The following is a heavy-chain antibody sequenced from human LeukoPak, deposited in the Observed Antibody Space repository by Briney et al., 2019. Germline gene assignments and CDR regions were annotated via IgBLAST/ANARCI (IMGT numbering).Heavy chain of an antibody. V-gene: IGHV6-1*01. CDR2: AYYRSKWYN. CDR1: GGSVSSNSAA. CDR3: ARDYDIFFVVGGTNWFDP. Sequence: PSQTLSLTLDISGGSVSSNSAALNWIRQSPSRGLEWLGRAYYRSKWYNDYAVSVKSRITINPDTSKNQFSLQLNSVTPEDTAVYYCARDYDIFFVVGGTNWFDPWGQGTLVTVSS. D-gene: IGHD3-9*01. J-gene: IGHJ5*02.